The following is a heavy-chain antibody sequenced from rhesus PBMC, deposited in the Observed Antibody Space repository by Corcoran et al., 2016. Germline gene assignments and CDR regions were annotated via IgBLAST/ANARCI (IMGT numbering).Heavy chain of an antibody. CDR3: ARESMGGFDY. D-gene: IGHD4-17*01. Sequence: QVQLQESGPGLVKPSETLSLTCAVSGYSIRSNYWSWCRQPPGKGLEWIWYIYGRTGSTYNNPSLKSRFTIATDTYKNQFSLKLSSVTAADTAVYYCARESMGGFDYWGQGVLVTVSS. V-gene: IGHV4-147*01. CDR2: IYGRTGST. J-gene: IGHJ4*01. CDR1: GYSIRSNY.